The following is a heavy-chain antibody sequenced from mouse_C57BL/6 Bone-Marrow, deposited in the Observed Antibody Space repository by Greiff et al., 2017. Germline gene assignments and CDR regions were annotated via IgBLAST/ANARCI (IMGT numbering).Heavy chain of an antibody. CDR2: IYPRSGNT. CDR3: ASDWVPLDGYFDV. D-gene: IGHD4-1*01. V-gene: IGHV1-81*01. J-gene: IGHJ1*03. Sequence: VKLVESGAELARPGASVKLSCKASGYTFTSYGISWVKQRTGQGLEWIGEIYPRSGNTYYNEKFKGKATLTADKSSSTAYMELRSLTSEDSAVYFCASDWVPLDGYFDVWGTGTTVTVSS. CDR1: GYTFTSYG.